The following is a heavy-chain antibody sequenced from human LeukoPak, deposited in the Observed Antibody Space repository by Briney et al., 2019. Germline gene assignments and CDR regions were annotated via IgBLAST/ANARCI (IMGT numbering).Heavy chain of an antibody. CDR2: ISDTGATT. D-gene: IGHD2-8*01. J-gene: IGHJ4*02. CDR3: AKDTSIGRYCTNGVCSPFDC. Sequence: GGSLRLSCAASGFTFSSYAMSWVRQAPGKGLEWVSAISDTGATTYYADSVKGRFTISRDNSRSTLYLQMNSLRAEDTALYYCAKDTSIGRYCTNGVCSPFDCWGQGTLVTVSS. V-gene: IGHV3-23*01. CDR1: GFTFSSYA.